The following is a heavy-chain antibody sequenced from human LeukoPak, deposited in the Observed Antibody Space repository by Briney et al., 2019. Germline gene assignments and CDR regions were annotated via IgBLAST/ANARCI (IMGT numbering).Heavy chain of an antibody. CDR1: GGSISSYY. Sequence: SETLSLTCTVSGGSISSYYWSWIRQPAGKGLEWIGRIYTSGSTNYNPSLKSRVTMSVDTSKNQFSLKLSSVTAADTAVYYCARGLVDTAMAEEKRYFDYWGQGTLVTVSS. D-gene: IGHD5-18*01. V-gene: IGHV4-4*07. CDR3: ARGLVDTAMAEEKRYFDY. J-gene: IGHJ4*02. CDR2: IYTSGST.